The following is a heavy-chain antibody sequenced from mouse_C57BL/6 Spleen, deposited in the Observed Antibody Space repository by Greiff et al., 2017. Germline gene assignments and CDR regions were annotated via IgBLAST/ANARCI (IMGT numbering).Heavy chain of an antibody. CDR2: IHPNSGST. V-gene: IGHV1-64*01. Sequence: QVHVKQPGAELVKPGASVKLSCKASGYTFTSYWMHWVKQRPGQGLEWIGMIHPNSGSTNYNEKFKSKATLTVDKSSSTAYMQLSSLTSEDSAVYYCARPLDYAMDYWGQGTSVTVSS. CDR1: GYTFTSYW. J-gene: IGHJ4*01. CDR3: ARPLDYAMDY.